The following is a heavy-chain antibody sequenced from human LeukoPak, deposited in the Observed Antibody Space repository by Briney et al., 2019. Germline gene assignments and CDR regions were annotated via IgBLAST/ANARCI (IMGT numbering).Heavy chain of an antibody. CDR1: GGSISSYY. Sequence: SETLSLTCTVSGGSISSYYWSWIRQPPGKGLEWIGYIYYSGSTNYNPSLKSRVTISVDTSKNQFSLKLSSVTAADTAVYYCARSADYGDYAGAFDIWGQGTMVTVPS. V-gene: IGHV4-59*08. CDR2: IYYSGST. D-gene: IGHD4-17*01. J-gene: IGHJ3*02. CDR3: ARSADYGDYAGAFDI.